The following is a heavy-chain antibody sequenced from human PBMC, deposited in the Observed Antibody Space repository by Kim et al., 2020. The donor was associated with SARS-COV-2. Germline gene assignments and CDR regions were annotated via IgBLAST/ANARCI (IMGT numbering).Heavy chain of an antibody. Sequence: SETLSLTCTVSGGSISSGGYYWSWIRQHPGKGLEWIGYIYCSGSTYYNPSLKSRVTISVDTSKNQFSLKLSSVTAADTAVYYCARRGGGFGSSGWNPFDYWGQGTLVTVSS. CDR3: ARRGGGFGSSGWNPFDY. CDR2: IYCSGST. CDR1: GGSISSGGYY. D-gene: IGHD3-22*01. V-gene: IGHV4-31*03. J-gene: IGHJ4*02.